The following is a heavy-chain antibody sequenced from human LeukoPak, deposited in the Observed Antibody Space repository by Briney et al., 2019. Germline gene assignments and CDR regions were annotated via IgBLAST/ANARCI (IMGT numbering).Heavy chain of an antibody. CDR2: ISGSGGST. D-gene: IGHD3-22*01. J-gene: IGHJ1*01. CDR3: AKVNDYDSSGYYPFQH. CDR1: GFTFSSYG. V-gene: IGHV3-23*01. Sequence: GGSLRLSCAASGFTFSSYGMSWVRQAPGKGLEWVSAISGSGGSTYYADSVKGRFTISRDNAKKTVYLKMNSLRDEDTAVYYCAKVNDYDSSGYYPFQHWGQGTLVTVSS.